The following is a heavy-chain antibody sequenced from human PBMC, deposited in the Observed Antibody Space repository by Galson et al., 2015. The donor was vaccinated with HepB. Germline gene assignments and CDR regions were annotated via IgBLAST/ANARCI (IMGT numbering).Heavy chain of an antibody. J-gene: IGHJ5*02. CDR2: ISPYKRDT. D-gene: IGHD2-15*01. V-gene: IGHV1-18*01. Sequence: SVKVSCKASGYTFSSYSIAWGRQAPGQGLEWVGWISPYKRDTNYARKLQGRVTMTTDTSTNTASMELRSLRSDDTAVYYCARGALVVVVNATQNNWFDPWGQGTPVTVSS. CDR1: GYTFSSYS. CDR3: ARGALVVVVNATQNNWFDP.